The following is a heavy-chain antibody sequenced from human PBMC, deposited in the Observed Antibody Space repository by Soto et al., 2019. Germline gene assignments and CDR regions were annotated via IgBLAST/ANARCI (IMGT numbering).Heavy chain of an antibody. CDR1: GFTFSSYA. V-gene: IGHV3-30-3*01. J-gene: IGHJ6*02. D-gene: IGHD6-19*01. Sequence: QVQLVESGGGVVQPGRSLRLSCAASGFTFSSYAMHWVRQAPGKGLEWVAVISYDGSNKYYADSVKGRFTISRDNSKNPLYLQMNSLGAEDTSVYYCARDPPDSSGRRNYYYGMDVWGQGTTVTVSS. CDR3: ARDPPDSSGRRNYYYGMDV. CDR2: ISYDGSNK.